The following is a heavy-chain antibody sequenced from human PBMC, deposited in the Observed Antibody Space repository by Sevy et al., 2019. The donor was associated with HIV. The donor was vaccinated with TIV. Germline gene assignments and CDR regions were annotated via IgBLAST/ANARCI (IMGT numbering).Heavy chain of an antibody. CDR2: IDPSDSYT. CDR3: ARTGDSSGRDNCFDP. D-gene: IGHD3-22*01. Sequence: GESLKISCKGSGYTFTSYWISWVRQMPGKGLEWMGRIDPSDSYTHYNPSFQGHVTISVDKSINTAYLQWSSLKASDTAMYYCARTGDSSGRDNCFDPWVQGTMVTVS. V-gene: IGHV5-10-1*01. CDR1: GYTFTSYW. J-gene: IGHJ5*02.